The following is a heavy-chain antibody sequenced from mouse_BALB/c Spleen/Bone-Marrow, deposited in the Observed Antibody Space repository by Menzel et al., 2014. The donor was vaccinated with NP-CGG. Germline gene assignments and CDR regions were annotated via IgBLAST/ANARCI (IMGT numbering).Heavy chain of an antibody. CDR2: IRNKAYGYAT. CDR1: GFTSTDYY. J-gene: IGHJ4*01. V-gene: IGHV7-3*02. CDR3: ARFPMDY. Sequence: EVMLVESGGGLVQPGGSLRLSCTTSGFTSTDYYMSWVRQPPGKALEWLAFIRNKAYGYATEYSASVRGRFTISRDNSQSILYLQMSTLRAEDSATYYCARFPMDYWGQGTSVTVSS.